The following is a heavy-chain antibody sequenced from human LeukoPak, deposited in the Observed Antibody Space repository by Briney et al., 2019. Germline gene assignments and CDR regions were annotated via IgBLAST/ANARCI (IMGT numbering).Heavy chain of an antibody. J-gene: IGHJ5*02. CDR2: IYYSGST. V-gene: IGHV4-31*03. CDR1: GGSISSGGYY. D-gene: IGHD5-12*01. CDR3: AREPGYSGYAWYNWFDP. Sequence: SETLSLTCTVSGGSISSGGYYWSWIRQHPGKGLEWIGYIYYSGSTYYNPSLKSRVTISVDTSKNQFSLKLSSVTAADTAVYYCAREPGYSGYAWYNWFDPWGQGTLVTVSS.